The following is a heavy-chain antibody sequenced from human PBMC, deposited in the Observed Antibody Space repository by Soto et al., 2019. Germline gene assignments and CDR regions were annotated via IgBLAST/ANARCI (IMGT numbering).Heavy chain of an antibody. Sequence: PGGSLRLSCAASGFTFSSYAMGWVRQAPGKGLEWVSAISGSGGSTYYADSVKGRFTISRDNSKNTLYLQMNSLRAEDTAVYYCAKAVTTARGYYYYYGMDVWGQGTTVTVSS. V-gene: IGHV3-23*01. CDR1: GFTFSSYA. D-gene: IGHD4-4*01. CDR2: ISGSGGST. CDR3: AKAVTTARGYYYYYGMDV. J-gene: IGHJ6*02.